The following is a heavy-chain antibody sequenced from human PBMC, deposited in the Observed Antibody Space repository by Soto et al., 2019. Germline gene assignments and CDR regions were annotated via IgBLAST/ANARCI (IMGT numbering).Heavy chain of an antibody. CDR2: IIPIFGTA. Sequence: SVKVSCKASGGTFSSYAISWVRQAPGQGLEWMGGIIPIFGTANYAQKFQGRVTITADESTSTAYMELSSLRSEDTAVYYYARSHYYDSSGYYHVGYYGMDVWGQGTTVTVSS. CDR1: GGTFSSYA. J-gene: IGHJ6*02. V-gene: IGHV1-69*13. D-gene: IGHD3-22*01. CDR3: ARSHYYDSSGYYHVGYYGMDV.